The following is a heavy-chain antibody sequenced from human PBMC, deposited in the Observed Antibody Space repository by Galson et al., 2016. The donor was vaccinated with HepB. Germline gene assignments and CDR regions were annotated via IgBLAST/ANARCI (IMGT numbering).Heavy chain of an antibody. D-gene: IGHD2-2*01. CDR1: GYNFTNYW. J-gene: IGHJ2*01. Sequence: QSGAEVKKTGESLKISCKGSGYNFTNYWIAWVRQMPGKGLEWMGIIYPGDSDTIYSPSFQGQVTISADKSISTAYLQWGSLKASDTAMYYCVRKGSEGYCSSSNCYQFGYFDLWARGTLVTVP. V-gene: IGHV5-51*01. CDR3: VRKGSEGYCSSSNCYQFGYFDL. CDR2: IYPGDSDT.